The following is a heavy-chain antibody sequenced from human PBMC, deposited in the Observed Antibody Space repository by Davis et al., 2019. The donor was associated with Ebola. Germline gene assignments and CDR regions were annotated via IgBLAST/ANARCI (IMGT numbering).Heavy chain of an antibody. V-gene: IGHV1-18*01. Sequence: ASVKVSCKASGYTFTSYGISWVRHAPGQGLEWRGWISAYNGNTNYAQKLQGRVTMTTDASTSTAYMELRSLRSDDTAVYYCARTVGYCTNGVCYGGYYFDYWGQGTLVTVSS. D-gene: IGHD2-8*01. CDR2: ISAYNGNT. CDR1: GYTFTSYG. CDR3: ARTVGYCTNGVCYGGYYFDY. J-gene: IGHJ4*02.